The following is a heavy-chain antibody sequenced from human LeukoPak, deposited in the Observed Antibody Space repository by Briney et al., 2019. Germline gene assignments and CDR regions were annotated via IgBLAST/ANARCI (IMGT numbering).Heavy chain of an antibody. Sequence: PGGSLRLSCAASGFPLSSYDMSWVRQAPGKGREWVSASRADGGSTYADSVKGRFTICRDNYKNAQYLQMSSLRAEDTATYYCAKDINYGYFDLWGRGNLVTVSS. J-gene: IGHJ2*01. V-gene: IGHV3-23*01. CDR2: SRADGGST. CDR1: GFPLSSYD. CDR3: AKDINYGYFDL.